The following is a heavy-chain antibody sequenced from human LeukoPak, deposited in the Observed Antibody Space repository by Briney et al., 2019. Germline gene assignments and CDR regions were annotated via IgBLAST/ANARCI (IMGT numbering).Heavy chain of an antibody. Sequence: SETLSLTCALYGGSFSGYYWSWIRQPPGKGLEWVGEINHSGSTNYSPSLKSRVTISVDTSKNQFSLKLSSVTTADTAVYYCARLGSSSWYSYDDAFDIWGQGTMVTVSS. J-gene: IGHJ3*02. CDR3: ARLGSSSWYSYDDAFDI. CDR1: GGSFSGYY. V-gene: IGHV4-34*01. CDR2: INHSGST. D-gene: IGHD6-13*01.